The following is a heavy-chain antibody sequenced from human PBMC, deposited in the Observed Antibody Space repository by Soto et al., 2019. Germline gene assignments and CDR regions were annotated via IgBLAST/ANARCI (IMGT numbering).Heavy chain of an antibody. D-gene: IGHD2-8*01. V-gene: IGHV3-48*01. CDR1: GFTFSSYS. CDR2: ISSSSSTI. Sequence: EVQLVESGGGLVQPGGSLRLSCAASGFTFSSYSMNWVRQAPGKGLEWVSYISSSSSTIYYADSVKGRFTISRDNAKNSLYLQMNSLRAEDTAVYYCARDPIVLMDSKGKDAFDIWGQGTMVTVSS. CDR3: ARDPIVLMDSKGKDAFDI. J-gene: IGHJ3*02.